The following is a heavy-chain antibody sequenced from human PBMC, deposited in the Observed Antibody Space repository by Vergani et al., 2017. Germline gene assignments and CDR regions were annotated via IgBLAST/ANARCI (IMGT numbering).Heavy chain of an antibody. Sequence: QVQLVQSGAEVKKPGASVKVSCKASGYTFTSYDINWVRQAPGQGLEWMGWMNPNSGNTGYAQKFQGRVTITRNTSISTAYMELSSLRSEDTAVYYCARLRIVGATDYYYGMDVWGQGTTVTVSS. J-gene: IGHJ6*02. D-gene: IGHD1-26*01. CDR1: GYTFTSYD. V-gene: IGHV1-8*03. CDR2: MNPNSGNT. CDR3: ARLRIVGATDYYYGMDV.